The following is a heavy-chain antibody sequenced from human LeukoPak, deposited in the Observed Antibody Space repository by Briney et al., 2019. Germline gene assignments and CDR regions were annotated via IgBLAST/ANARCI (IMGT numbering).Heavy chain of an antibody. D-gene: IGHD2-2*01. V-gene: IGHV4-4*02. CDR3: ASPPLNCSSTSCYGRYFDY. J-gene: IGHJ4*02. Sequence: PSGTLSLTCAVSGGSISSSNWWSWVRQPPGKRLEWIGEIYHSGSTNYNPSLKSRVTISVDKSKNQFSLKLSSVTAADTAVYYCASPPLNCSSTSCYGRYFDYWGQGTLVTVSS. CDR1: GGSISSSNW. CDR2: IYHSGST.